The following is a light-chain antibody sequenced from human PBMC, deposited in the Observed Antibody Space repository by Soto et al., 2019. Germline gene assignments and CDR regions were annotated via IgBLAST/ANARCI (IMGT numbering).Light chain of an antibody. CDR2: EVS. CDR1: SSDVGGYNS. CDR3: SSYAGSNNVV. Sequence: QSALTQPPSASGSPGQSVTISCTGTSSDVGGYNSVSWYQQHPGKVPRLMIYEVSKRPSGGPDRFSGSKSVNTASLTVSGLQAEDEADYYCSSYAGSNNVVFGGGTKLTVL. J-gene: IGLJ2*01. V-gene: IGLV2-8*01.